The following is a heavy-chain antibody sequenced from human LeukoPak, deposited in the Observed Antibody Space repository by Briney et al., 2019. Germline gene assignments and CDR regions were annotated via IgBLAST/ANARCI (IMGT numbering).Heavy chain of an antibody. Sequence: GGSLRLSCAASGFTFSSYGMNWVRQAPGKGLEWVSSISSSSSYIYYADSVKGRFTISRDNAKNSLYLQMNSLRAEDTAVYYCARGYDYGDSSGAFDIWGQGTMVTVSS. CDR3: ARGYDYGDSSGAFDI. J-gene: IGHJ3*02. D-gene: IGHD4-17*01. V-gene: IGHV3-21*01. CDR2: ISSSSSYI. CDR1: GFTFSSYG.